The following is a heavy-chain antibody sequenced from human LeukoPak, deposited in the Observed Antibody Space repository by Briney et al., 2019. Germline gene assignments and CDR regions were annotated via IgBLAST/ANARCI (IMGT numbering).Heavy chain of an antibody. CDR3: AKERLGATTPNPDY. D-gene: IGHD1-26*01. CDR1: GFTFSSYA. Sequence: GGSLRLSCAASGFTFSSYAMSWVRQAPGKGLEWVSVISGSGGNTYYADSVKGRFTISRDNSKNTLYLQMSSLRADDTALYYCAKERLGATTPNPDYWGQGTLVTVSS. V-gene: IGHV3-23*01. CDR2: ISGSGGNT. J-gene: IGHJ4*02.